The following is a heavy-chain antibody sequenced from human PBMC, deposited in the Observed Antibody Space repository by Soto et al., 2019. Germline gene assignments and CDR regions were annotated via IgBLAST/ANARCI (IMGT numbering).Heavy chain of an antibody. CDR1: GYTFTGHY. Sequence: ASVKVSCKASGYTFTGHYIHWVRQAPEQGPEWMGEIGPESGATRYAQRFQGRVTMTRDMSITTVYMELNNLSPDDTAVYYCGRGRSGQIVVFYWGQGTPVTVST. D-gene: IGHD1-26*01. V-gene: IGHV1-2*02. CDR2: IGPESGAT. CDR3: GRGRSGQIVVFY. J-gene: IGHJ4*02.